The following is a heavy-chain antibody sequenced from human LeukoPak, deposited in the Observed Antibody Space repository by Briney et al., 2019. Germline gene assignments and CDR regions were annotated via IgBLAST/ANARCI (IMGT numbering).Heavy chain of an antibody. V-gene: IGHV3-23*01. CDR2: ISGSGGST. Sequence: GGSLRLSCAASGFTFSSYAMSWVRQAPGKGLEWVSAISGSGGSTYYADSVKGRFTIPRDNAKNTLYLQMNSLRAEDTAVYYCAKDFRVPNWYNWNDGTFDYWGQGTLVTVSS. J-gene: IGHJ4*02. CDR3: AKDFRVPNWYNWNDGTFDY. CDR1: GFTFSSYA. D-gene: IGHD1-20*01.